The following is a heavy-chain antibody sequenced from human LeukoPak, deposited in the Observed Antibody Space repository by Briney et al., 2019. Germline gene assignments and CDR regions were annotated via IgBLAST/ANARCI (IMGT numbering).Heavy chain of an antibody. D-gene: IGHD3-3*01. Sequence: SETLSLTCTVSGGSISSYYWSWIRQPPGKGLEWIGYIYYSGSTNYNPSLKSRVTISVDTSKNQFSLKLSTVTAADTAVYYCARVPPHYDFWSAQGYWFDPWGQGTLVTVSS. CDR2: IYYSGST. CDR3: ARVPPHYDFWSAQGYWFDP. V-gene: IGHV4-59*01. CDR1: GGSISSYY. J-gene: IGHJ5*02.